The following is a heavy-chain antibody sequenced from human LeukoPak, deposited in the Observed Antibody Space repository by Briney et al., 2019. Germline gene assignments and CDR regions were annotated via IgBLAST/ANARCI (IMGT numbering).Heavy chain of an antibody. J-gene: IGHJ6*02. V-gene: IGHV4-31*03. CDR3: ASADPEYCSSTSCYLYYYYGMDV. CDR1: GGSINSGGYY. Sequence: PSETLSLTCTVSGGSINSGGYYWSWIRQHPGKGLEWIGYIYSSGSTYCNPSLKSRVTISVDTPKNQFSLKLSSVTAADTAVYYCASADPEYCSSTSCYLYYYYGMDVWGQGTTVIVSS. D-gene: IGHD2-2*01. CDR2: IYSSGST.